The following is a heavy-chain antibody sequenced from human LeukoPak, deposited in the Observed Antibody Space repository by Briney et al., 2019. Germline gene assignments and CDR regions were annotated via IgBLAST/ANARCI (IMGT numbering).Heavy chain of an antibody. CDR2: IGGSGDRT. V-gene: IGHV3-23*01. CDR3: ARVVVGAINWFDP. CDR1: GFTFSTYG. D-gene: IGHD1-26*01. Sequence: GGSLRLSCEASGFTFSTYGMNWVRQAPGKGLEWVSGIGGSGDRTYYADSVKGRFTISRDNSKNTLYLQMNSLRAEDTAVYYCARVVVGAINWFDPWGQGTLVTVSS. J-gene: IGHJ5*02.